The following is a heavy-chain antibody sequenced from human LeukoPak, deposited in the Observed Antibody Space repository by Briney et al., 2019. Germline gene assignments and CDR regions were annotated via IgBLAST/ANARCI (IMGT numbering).Heavy chain of an antibody. Sequence: PSETLSLTCTVSGGSISSSSYYWGWIRQPPGKGLEWIGSIYYSGSTYYNPSLKSRVTISVNTSKNQFSLKLSSVTAADTAVYYCARGRREGITIFGVVTKGPYYYYGMDVWGQGTTVTVSS. CDR1: GGSISSSSYY. CDR2: IYYSGST. CDR3: ARGRREGITIFGVVTKGPYYYYGMDV. D-gene: IGHD3-3*01. V-gene: IGHV4-39*01. J-gene: IGHJ6*02.